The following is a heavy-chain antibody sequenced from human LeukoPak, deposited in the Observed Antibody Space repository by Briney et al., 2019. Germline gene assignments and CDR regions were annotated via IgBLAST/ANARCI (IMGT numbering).Heavy chain of an antibody. Sequence: GGSLRLSCAASGFTFSSYSMNWVRQAPGKGLEWVSSISSSSSYIYYADSVKGRFTISRDNAKNSLYLQMNSLRAEDTAVYYCAKGSISGYYDFWSGCYFDYWGQGTLVTVSS. CDR3: AKGSISGYYDFWSGCYFDY. CDR2: ISSSSSYI. V-gene: IGHV3-21*04. CDR1: GFTFSSYS. J-gene: IGHJ4*02. D-gene: IGHD3-3*01.